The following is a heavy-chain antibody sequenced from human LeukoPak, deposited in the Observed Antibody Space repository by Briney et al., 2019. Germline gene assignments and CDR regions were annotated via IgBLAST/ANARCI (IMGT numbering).Heavy chain of an antibody. J-gene: IGHJ6*03. V-gene: IGHV1-46*01. Sequence: ASVKVSCKASGYTFTSYYMHWVRQAPGQGLEWMGIINPSGGSTSYAQKFQGRVTMTRDMSTSTVYMELSSLRSEDTAVYYCARGRYSSSWYSYYYYYMDVWGKGTTVTVSS. CDR2: INPSGGST. CDR1: GYTFTSYY. D-gene: IGHD6-13*01. CDR3: ARGRYSSSWYSYYYYYMDV.